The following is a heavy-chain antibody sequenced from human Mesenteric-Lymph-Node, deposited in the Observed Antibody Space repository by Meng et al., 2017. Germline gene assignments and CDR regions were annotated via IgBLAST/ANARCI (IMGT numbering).Heavy chain of an antibody. CDR3: ARNVRLRDGYNSDY. CDR2: ISSSSSYI. V-gene: IGHV3-21*01. CDR1: GFTFSSYS. Sequence: EVQLVESGGGLVKPGGSLRLSFAASGFTFSSYSMNWVRQAPGKGLEWVSSISSSSSYIYYADSVKGRFTISRDNAKNSLYLQMNSLRAEDTAVYYCARNVRLRDGYNSDYWGQGTLVTVSS. D-gene: IGHD5-24*01. J-gene: IGHJ4*02.